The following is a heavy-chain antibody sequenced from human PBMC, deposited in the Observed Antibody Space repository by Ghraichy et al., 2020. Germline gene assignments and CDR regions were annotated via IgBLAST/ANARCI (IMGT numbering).Heavy chain of an antibody. CDR1: GFTFSSYA. V-gene: IGHV3-23*01. Sequence: GGSLRLSCAASGFTFSSYAMSWVRQAPGKGLEWVSAISGSGGSTYYADSVKGRFTISRDNSKNTLYLQMNSLRAEDTAVYYCAKSRAGWLVQGYYYGMDVWGQGTTVTVSS. CDR3: AKSRAGWLVQGYYYGMDV. CDR2: ISGSGGST. J-gene: IGHJ6*02. D-gene: IGHD6-19*01.